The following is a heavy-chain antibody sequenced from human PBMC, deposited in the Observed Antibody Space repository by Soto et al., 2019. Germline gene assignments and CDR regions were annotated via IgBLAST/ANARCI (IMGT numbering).Heavy chain of an antibody. CDR2: INPFDGSR. V-gene: IGHV1-46*01. Sequence: GASLKLSCKSSGYTFTRSVSSWVRQAPGQGLEWMGWINPFDGSRMFAQSFQGRVTMTRDTSTSTVYMEVSSLRSEDTAVYYCAREKWASGSRWLDPWGQGTLVTVSS. J-gene: IGHJ5*02. D-gene: IGHD6-19*01. CDR1: GYTFTRSV. CDR3: AREKWASGSRWLDP.